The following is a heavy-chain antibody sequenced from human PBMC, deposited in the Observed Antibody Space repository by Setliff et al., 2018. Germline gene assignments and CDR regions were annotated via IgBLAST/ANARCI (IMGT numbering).Heavy chain of an antibody. CDR1: GFSLRSSGVA. Sequence: SGPTLVNPTPPLTLTCSFSGFSLRSSGVAVGWIRQPPGKALEWLALIYWNDVKRYSPFLKNRLTITQDTSKNQVVLTLTNMDPVDTATYYCAHRGGYGADSLYYFDVWGQGTLVTVSS. CDR3: AHRGGYGADSLYYFDV. J-gene: IGHJ4*02. CDR2: IYWNDVK. D-gene: IGHD3-10*01. V-gene: IGHV2-5*01.